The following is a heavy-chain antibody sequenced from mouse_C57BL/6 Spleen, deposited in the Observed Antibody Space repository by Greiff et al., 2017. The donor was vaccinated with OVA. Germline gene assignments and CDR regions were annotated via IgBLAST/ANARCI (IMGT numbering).Heavy chain of an antibody. J-gene: IGHJ4*01. CDR2: IYPSDSET. D-gene: IGHD1-1*01. CDR3: ARSYYYGSSLYYYARDY. CDR1: GYTFTSYW. V-gene: IGHV1-61*01. Sequence: QVQLQQPGAELVRPGSSVKLSCKASGYTFTSYWMDWVKQRPGQGLEWIGNIYPSDSETHYNQKFKDKATLTVDKYSSTAYMQLSSLTSEASAFYYCARSYYYGSSLYYYARDYWGQGTSVTVSS.